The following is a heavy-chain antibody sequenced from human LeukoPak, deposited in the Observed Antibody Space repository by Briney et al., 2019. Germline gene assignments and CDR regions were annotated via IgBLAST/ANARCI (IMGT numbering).Heavy chain of an antibody. CDR1: GGSISSYY. CDR3: ARDFSPPSSSSKQSYYYGMDV. CDR2: IYTSGST. J-gene: IGHJ6*02. D-gene: IGHD6-6*01. Sequence: SETLSLTCTVSGGSISSYYWSWIRQPAGKGLEWIGRIYTSGSTNYNPSLKSRVTITRDTSTSTVYMELSSLRSEDTAVYYCARDFSPPSSSSKQSYYYGMDVWGQGTTVTVSS. V-gene: IGHV4-4*07.